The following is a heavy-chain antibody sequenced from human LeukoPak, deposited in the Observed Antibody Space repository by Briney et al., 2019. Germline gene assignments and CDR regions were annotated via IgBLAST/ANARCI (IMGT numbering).Heavy chain of an antibody. D-gene: IGHD3-9*01. V-gene: IGHV4-59*13. CDR1: GDSISSFF. CDR3: ARATYYNVLTDYYLFDY. J-gene: IGHJ4*02. Sequence: KSSETLSLTCTVPGDSISSFFWSWIRQPPGQGLEGIGYIYYSGTTTYNPSFKSRVTIPVDTSKNQFSLKLNSVTAVETAVYFCARATYYNVLTDYYLFDYWGQGTLVTVSS. CDR2: IYYSGTT.